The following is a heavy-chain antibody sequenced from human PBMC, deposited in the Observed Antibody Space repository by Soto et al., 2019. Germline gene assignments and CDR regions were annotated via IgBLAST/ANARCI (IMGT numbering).Heavy chain of an antibody. CDR3: ASRPPDPRKTGSFDY. D-gene: IGHD1-1*01. CDR1: GGSISSSNW. J-gene: IGHJ4*02. Sequence: PSETLSLTCAVSGGSISSSNWWSWVRQPPGKGLEWNGEIYHSGSTNYNPSLKSRVTISVDKSKNQFSLKLSSETAADTAVYYCASRPPDPRKTGSFDYWGQGTLVTVSS. CDR2: IYHSGST. V-gene: IGHV4-4*02.